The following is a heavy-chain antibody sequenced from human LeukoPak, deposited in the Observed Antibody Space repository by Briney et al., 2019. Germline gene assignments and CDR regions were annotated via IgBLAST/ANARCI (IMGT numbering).Heavy chain of an antibody. CDR3: ARDQAWGSGWTQGDY. V-gene: IGHV1-18*01. Sequence: GASVKVSCKASGYTFTSYGISWVRQAPGQGLEWMGWISAYNGNTNYAQKLQGRVTMTTDTSTSTAYMELRSLRSDDTAVYYCARDQAWGSGWTQGDYWGQGTLVTVSS. J-gene: IGHJ4*02. CDR1: GYTFTSYG. D-gene: IGHD6-19*01. CDR2: ISAYNGNT.